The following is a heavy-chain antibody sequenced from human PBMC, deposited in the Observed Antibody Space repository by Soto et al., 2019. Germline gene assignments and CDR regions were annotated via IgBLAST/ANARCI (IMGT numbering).Heavy chain of an antibody. Sequence: SETLSLTCTVSGGSISIYYWSWIRHPPGKGLERIGYIYYSGSTNYNPSLKSRVTISVDTSKNQFSLKLSSVTAADTAVYYCARSVARIAVAGTPLDYWGQGTLVTVSS. V-gene: IGHV4-59*01. CDR1: GGSISIYY. D-gene: IGHD6-19*01. CDR3: ARSVARIAVAGTPLDY. J-gene: IGHJ4*02. CDR2: IYYSGST.